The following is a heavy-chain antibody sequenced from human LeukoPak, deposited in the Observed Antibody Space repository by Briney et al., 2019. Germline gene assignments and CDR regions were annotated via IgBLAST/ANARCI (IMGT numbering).Heavy chain of an antibody. CDR2: INHSGST. CDR3: AARGYYYDSSGLNWFDP. Sequence: SETLSLTCAVYGGSFSGYYWSWIRQPPGKGLEWIGEINHSGSTNYNPSLKSRVTISVDTSKNQFSLKLSSVTAADTAVYYCAARGYYYDSSGLNWFDPWGQGTLATVSS. CDR1: GGSFSGYY. V-gene: IGHV4-34*01. D-gene: IGHD3-22*01. J-gene: IGHJ5*02.